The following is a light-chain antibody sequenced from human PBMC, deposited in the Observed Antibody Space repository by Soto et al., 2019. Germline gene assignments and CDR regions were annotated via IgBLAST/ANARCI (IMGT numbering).Light chain of an antibody. J-gene: IGKJ4*01. Sequence: DIQMTQSPSSLSASVGDRVTITCRASQSISSYLNWYQQRPGKAPKFLIYAASTLQRGVPSRFSGSGFGTEFTLTISSLQPEDFATYYCQQSHSTPLSFGGGTKVEIK. CDR3: QQSHSTPLS. V-gene: IGKV1-39*01. CDR2: AAS. CDR1: QSISSY.